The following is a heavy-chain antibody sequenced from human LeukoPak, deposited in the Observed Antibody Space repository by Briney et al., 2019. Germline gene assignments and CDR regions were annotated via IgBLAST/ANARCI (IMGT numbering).Heavy chain of an antibody. V-gene: IGHV4-4*07. D-gene: IGHD6-19*01. CDR2: IYTSGST. CDR3: ARDHRQWLYYYGMDV. J-gene: IGHJ6*02. Sequence: SETLSLTCTVSGGSISSYYWSWIRQPAGKGLEWIGRIYTSGSTNYNPSLKSRVTMSVDTSKNQFSLKLSSVTAADTAVYYRARDHRQWLYYYGMDVWGQGTTVTVSS. CDR1: GGSISSYY.